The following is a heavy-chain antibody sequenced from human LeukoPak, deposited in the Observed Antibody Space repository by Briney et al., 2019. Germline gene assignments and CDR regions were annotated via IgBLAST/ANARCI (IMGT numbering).Heavy chain of an antibody. CDR2: ISSSGSIR. J-gene: IGHJ4*02. Sequence: PGGSPRLSCAASGFTPRDYYMSSVPQAPGTGREGGSYISSSGSIRYSADSVKGRFTISRDNAQNSLYLQMNSLRAEDTAVYYCARGVVRDYASDYWGQGILVTVSS. D-gene: IGHD3-10*01. CDR1: GFTPRDYY. V-gene: IGHV3-11*01. CDR3: ARGVVRDYASDY.